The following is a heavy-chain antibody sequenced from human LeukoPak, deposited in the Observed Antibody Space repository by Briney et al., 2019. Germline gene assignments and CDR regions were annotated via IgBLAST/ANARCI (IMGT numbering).Heavy chain of an antibody. Sequence: ASVKVSCKASAYTFTVYYMHWMRQAPGQGLGWMGWINPNSGGTNYAQKFQGKVTMTRDTSISTAYMELSRLRSDDTAVYYCARVWAYYYYGSGSIVDDAFDIWGQGTMVTVSS. J-gene: IGHJ3*02. V-gene: IGHV1-2*02. CDR2: INPNSGGT. CDR3: ARVWAYYYYGSGSIVDDAFDI. D-gene: IGHD3-10*01. CDR1: AYTFTVYY.